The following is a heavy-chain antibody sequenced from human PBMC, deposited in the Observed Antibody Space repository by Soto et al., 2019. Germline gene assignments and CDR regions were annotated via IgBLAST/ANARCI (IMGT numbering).Heavy chain of an antibody. V-gene: IGHV1-46*01. D-gene: IGHD3-10*01. CDR1: GYTFTSYY. CDR3: ARRVRTDYRGSGNPVNWFDP. J-gene: IGHJ5*02. CDR2: INPSGGST. Sequence: ASVKVSCKASGYTFTSYYMHWVRQAPGQGLEWMGIINPSGGSTSYAQKFQGRVTMTRDTSTSTVYMELSSLRSEDTAVYYCARRVRTDYRGSGNPVNWFDPWGQGTLVTSPQ.